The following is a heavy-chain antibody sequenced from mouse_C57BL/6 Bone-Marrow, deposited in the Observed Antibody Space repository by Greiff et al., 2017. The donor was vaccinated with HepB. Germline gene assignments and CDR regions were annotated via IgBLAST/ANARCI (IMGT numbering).Heavy chain of an antibody. J-gene: IGHJ2*01. V-gene: IGHV1-26*01. CDR1: GYNFTDYY. CDR2: INPNNGGT. Sequence: EVQLQQSGPELVKPGASVKISCKASGYNFTDYYMNWVKQSRVKSLEWIGDINPNNGGTNYNQKFKGKATLTVDKSYSTAYMELRSLTSEDSAVYYCASLGVDCWGQGTTLTVSS. CDR3: ASLGVDC.